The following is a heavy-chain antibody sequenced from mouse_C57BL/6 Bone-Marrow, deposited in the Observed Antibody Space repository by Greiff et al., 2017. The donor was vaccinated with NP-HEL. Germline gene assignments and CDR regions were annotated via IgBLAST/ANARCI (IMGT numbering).Heavy chain of an antibody. CDR1: GYTFTSYG. V-gene: IGHV1-81*01. J-gene: IGHJ2*01. CDR3: ATFITTVVEGRLDC. Sequence: VQLQQSGAELARPGASVKLSCKASGYTFTSYGISWVKQRTGQGLEWIGEIYPRSGNTYYNEKFKGKATLTADKSSSTAYMELRSLTSEDSAVYFCATFITTVVEGRLDCWGQGATLTVSS. CDR2: IYPRSGNT. D-gene: IGHD1-1*01.